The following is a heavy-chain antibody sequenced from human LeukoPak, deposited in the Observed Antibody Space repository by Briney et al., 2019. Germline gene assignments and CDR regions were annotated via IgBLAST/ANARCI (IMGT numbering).Heavy chain of an antibody. CDR3: AGGLQWLAHDC. J-gene: IGHJ4*02. D-gene: IGHD6-19*01. V-gene: IGHV4-59*08. CDR2: IYYSGST. CDR1: GGSISSYY. Sequence: PSETLSLTCTVSGGSISSYYWSWIRQPPGKGLEWIGYIYYSGSTNYNPSLKSRVTISVDTSKNQFSLKLSSVTAADTAVYYCAGGLQWLAHDCWGQGTLVTVSS.